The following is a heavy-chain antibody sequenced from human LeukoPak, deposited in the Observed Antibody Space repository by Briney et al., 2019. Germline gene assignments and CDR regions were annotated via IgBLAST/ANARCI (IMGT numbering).Heavy chain of an antibody. J-gene: IGHJ4*02. V-gene: IGHV3-30-3*01. CDR1: GFTFSSYA. Sequence: GGSLRLSCAASGFTFSSYAMHWVRQAPGKGLGWVAVISYEGSNKYYADSVKGRFTVSRDNSKNTLYLQMNRLRAEDTAVYYCARDLGEYYDSSGYSLGYWGQGTLVTVSS. CDR3: ARDLGEYYDSSGYSLGY. CDR2: ISYEGSNK. D-gene: IGHD3-22*01.